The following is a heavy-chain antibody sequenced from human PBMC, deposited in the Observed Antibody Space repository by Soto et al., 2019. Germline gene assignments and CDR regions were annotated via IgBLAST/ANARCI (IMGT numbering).Heavy chain of an antibody. Sequence: SETPSLTRPVSGGSLCRYYLGLVPQPPGKGLEWIGYIYYTGTTTYNPSIKSRVTISVDSSKNQFSLNLTSVSAADTAVYYCARLGGFYQSLDSWGQGTLVTVSS. CDR1: GGSLCRYY. CDR2: IYYTGTT. CDR3: ARLGGFYQSLDS. D-gene: IGHD3-22*01. J-gene: IGHJ5*01. V-gene: IGHV4-59*08.